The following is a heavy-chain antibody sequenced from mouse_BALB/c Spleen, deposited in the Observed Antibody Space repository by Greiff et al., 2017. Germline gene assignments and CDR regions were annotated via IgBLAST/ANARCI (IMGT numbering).Heavy chain of an antibody. Sequence: QVQLQQPGAELVRPGTSVKISCKASGYAFTNYWLGWVKQRPGHGLEWIGDIYPGSGNTYYNEKFKGKATLTADKSSSTAYMQLSSLTSEDSAVYFCARGGGNYGFDYWGQGTTLTVSS. J-gene: IGHJ2*01. CDR1: GYAFTNYW. V-gene: IGHV1-63*01. D-gene: IGHD2-1*01. CDR3: ARGGGNYGFDY. CDR2: IYPGSGNT.